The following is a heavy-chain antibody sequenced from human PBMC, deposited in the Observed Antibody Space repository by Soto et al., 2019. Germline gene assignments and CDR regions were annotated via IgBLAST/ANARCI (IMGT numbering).Heavy chain of an antibody. Sequence: VQLVESGGGLIQPGGSLRLSCAASGFTVSSNYMSWVRQAPGKGLEWVSVIYSGGSTYYADSVKGRFTISRDNSKNTLYLQMNSLRNEDTAVYYCARYCSGGSCYSNYAFDIWGQGTMVTVSS. D-gene: IGHD2-15*01. V-gene: IGHV3-53*01. CDR2: IYSGGST. J-gene: IGHJ3*02. CDR3: ARYCSGGSCYSNYAFDI. CDR1: GFTVSSNY.